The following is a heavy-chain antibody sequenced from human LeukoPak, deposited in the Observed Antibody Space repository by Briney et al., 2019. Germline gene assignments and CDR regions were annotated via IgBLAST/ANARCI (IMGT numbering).Heavy chain of an antibody. CDR3: ARDPGSSGYYYSGWYFHL. V-gene: IGHV1-69*05. J-gene: IGHJ2*01. CDR2: IIPVFGTA. Sequence: GASVKVSCKASGGTFSSDAFSWVRQAPGQGLEWMGGIIPVFGTANYSQKFQGRVTVTTDESTSTAYMELSNLRSEDTAVYYCARDPGSSGYYYSGWYFHLWGRGTLVTVSS. CDR1: GGTFSSDA. D-gene: IGHD3-22*01.